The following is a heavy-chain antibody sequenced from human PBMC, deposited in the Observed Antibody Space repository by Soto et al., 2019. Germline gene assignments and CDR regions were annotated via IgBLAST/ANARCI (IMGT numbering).Heavy chain of an antibody. CDR1: GFTFSSYA. CDR2: ISYDGSNK. Sequence: QVQLVESGGGVVQPGRSLRLSCAASGFTFSSYAMHWVRQAPGKGLEWVAVISYDGSNKYYADSVKGRFTISRDNSKNTLYLQMNSLRAEDTAVYYCARVMLAVASYYFDYWGQGTLVTVSS. V-gene: IGHV3-30-3*01. D-gene: IGHD6-19*01. J-gene: IGHJ4*02. CDR3: ARVMLAVASYYFDY.